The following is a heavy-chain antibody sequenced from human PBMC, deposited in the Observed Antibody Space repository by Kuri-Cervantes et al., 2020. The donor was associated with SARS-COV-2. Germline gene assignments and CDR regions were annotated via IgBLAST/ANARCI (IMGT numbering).Heavy chain of an antibody. V-gene: IGHV1-2*02. CDR1: GYTFTGYY. Sequence: ASVKVSCKASGYTFTGYYMHWVRQAPGQGLEWMGWINPNSGGTNHAQKFQGRVTMTRDTSISTAYMELSRLRSDDTAVYYCARDATVTTSYYFDYWGQGTLVTVSS. D-gene: IGHD4-11*01. CDR2: INPNSGGT. J-gene: IGHJ4*02. CDR3: ARDATVTTSYYFDY.